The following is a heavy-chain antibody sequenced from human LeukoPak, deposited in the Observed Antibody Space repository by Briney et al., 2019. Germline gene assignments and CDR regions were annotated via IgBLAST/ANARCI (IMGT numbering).Heavy chain of an antibody. CDR1: GFTFSSYA. CDR2: ISYDGSNK. J-gene: IGHJ3*02. D-gene: IGHD3-10*01. CDR3: ASGVITMVRGVIVTSPAGAFDI. Sequence: PGGSLRLSCAASGFTFSSYAMHWVRQAPGKGLEWVAVISYDGSNKYYADSVKGRFTISRDNSKNTLYLQMNSLRAEDTAVYYCASGVITMVRGVIVTSPAGAFDIWGQGTMVTVSS. V-gene: IGHV3-30-3*01.